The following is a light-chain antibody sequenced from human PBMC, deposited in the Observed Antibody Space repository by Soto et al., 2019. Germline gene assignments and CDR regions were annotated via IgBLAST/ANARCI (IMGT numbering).Light chain of an antibody. J-gene: IGLJ2*01. CDR2: VNSDGGH. Sequence: QLVLTQSPSASASLGASVKLPCTLRRGHSDYAIAWHQQQPEKGLRYLMKVNSDGGHKRGDGIPDRFSGSSSGTERYLTISSLQFEDEADYYCQSWGSGFRIFGGGTKVTVL. CDR1: RGHSDYA. V-gene: IGLV4-69*01. CDR3: QSWGSGFRI.